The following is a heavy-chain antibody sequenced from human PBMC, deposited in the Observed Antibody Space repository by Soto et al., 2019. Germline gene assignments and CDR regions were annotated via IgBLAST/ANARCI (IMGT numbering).Heavy chain of an antibody. V-gene: IGHV3-7*03. CDR3: AXASEYSSSYYYYYGMDV. CDR2: IKQDGSEK. D-gene: IGHD6-6*01. J-gene: IGHJ6*02. Sequence: GGSLRLSCAASGFTFSSYWMSWVRQAPGKGLEWVANIKQDGSEKYYVDSVKGRFTISRDNAKNSLYLQMNSLRAEDTAVYYCAXASEYSSSYYYYYGMDVWGQGTTVTVSS. CDR1: GFTFSSYW.